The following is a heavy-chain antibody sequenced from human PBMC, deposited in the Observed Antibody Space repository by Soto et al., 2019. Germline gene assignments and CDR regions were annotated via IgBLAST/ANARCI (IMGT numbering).Heavy chain of an antibody. Sequence: ASVKVSCKASGYTFTTYAMHWVRQAPGQRLGWMGWINVGNGNTKYSQNFQGRVTITRDTSASTAHMELSSLRSEDTAVYYCAYDSSGYLDYWGQGTLVTVSS. V-gene: IGHV1-3*01. CDR2: INVGNGNT. D-gene: IGHD3-22*01. CDR1: GYTFTTYA. J-gene: IGHJ4*02. CDR3: AYDSSGYLDY.